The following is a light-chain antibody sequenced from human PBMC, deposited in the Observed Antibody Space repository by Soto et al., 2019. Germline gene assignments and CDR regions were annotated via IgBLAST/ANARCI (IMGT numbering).Light chain of an antibody. CDR2: GAS. Sequence: EIVLTQSPGTLSLSPGERATLSCRASQSVSSSYLAWYQQKPGQAPRLLIYGASSRATGIPDRFIGSGSGTDFTLTISRLEPEDFAVYYCQQGFTFGPGTKVDIK. CDR1: QSVSSSY. V-gene: IGKV3-20*01. J-gene: IGKJ3*01. CDR3: QQGFT.